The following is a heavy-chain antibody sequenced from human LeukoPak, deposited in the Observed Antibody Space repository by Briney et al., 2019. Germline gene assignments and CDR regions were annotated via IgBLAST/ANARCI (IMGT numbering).Heavy chain of an antibody. Sequence: PGGSLRLSCAASGFTFSSYTMNWVRQAPGKGLEWVSSIGSNISYIYYADSMKGRFTISRDNPKNSLYLQMNSLSAEDTAVYYCARDNAAKQFDYWGQGTLVIVSA. J-gene: IGHJ4*02. D-gene: IGHD2-8*01. CDR3: ARDNAAKQFDY. V-gene: IGHV3-21*01. CDR2: IGSNISYI. CDR1: GFTFSSYT.